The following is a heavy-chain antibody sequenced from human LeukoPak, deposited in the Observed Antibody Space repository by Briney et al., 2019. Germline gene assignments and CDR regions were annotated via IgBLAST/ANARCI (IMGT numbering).Heavy chain of an antibody. J-gene: IGHJ4*02. CDR2: IYHSGTTYSGST. Sequence: SETLSLTCNVSGASMSNYYWVWIRQPPGKGLEGIGSIYHSGTTYSGSTYYNPSLKSRVTISLDTSKNKFSLKVGSMTAADPAVYYCARAGGYGLIDYWGQGTMVTVSS. V-gene: IGHV4-39*07. CDR1: GASMSNYY. CDR3: ARAGGYGLIDY. D-gene: IGHD5-18*01.